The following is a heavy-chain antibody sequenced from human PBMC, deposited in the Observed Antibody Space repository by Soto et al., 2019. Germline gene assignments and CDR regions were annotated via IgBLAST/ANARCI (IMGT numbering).Heavy chain of an antibody. CDR3: ARGRGYSSGWYWFDP. D-gene: IGHD6-19*01. Sequence: SETLSLTCAVYGGSFSGYYWSWIRQPPGKGLEWIGEINHSGSTNYNPSLKSRVTISVDTSKNQFSLKLSSVTAADTAVYYCARGRGYSSGWYWFDPWGQGTLVTVSS. J-gene: IGHJ5*02. CDR1: GGSFSGYY. V-gene: IGHV4-34*01. CDR2: INHSGST.